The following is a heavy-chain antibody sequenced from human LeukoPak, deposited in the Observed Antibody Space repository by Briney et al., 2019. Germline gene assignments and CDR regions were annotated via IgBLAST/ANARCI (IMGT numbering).Heavy chain of an antibody. CDR1: GFTFSSYC. CDR2: ISYDGSNK. J-gene: IGHJ4*02. CDR3: ANAVYGDYVGYFDY. D-gene: IGHD4-17*01. V-gene: IGHV3-30*18. Sequence: GRSLRLSCAASGFTFSSYCMHWVRQTPGKGLEWVAVISYDGSNKYYADSVKGRFTISRDNSKNTLYMQMDSLRVEDTAVYYCANAVYGDYVGYFDYWGQGTLVTVSS.